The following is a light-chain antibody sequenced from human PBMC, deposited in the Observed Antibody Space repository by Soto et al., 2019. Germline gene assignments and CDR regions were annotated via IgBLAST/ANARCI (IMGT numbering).Light chain of an antibody. V-gene: IGLV2-14*01. J-gene: IGLJ3*02. CDR2: EVS. CDR3: SSYTSSSTWV. Sequence: QSALTQPASVSGAPGQWITISCTGTSSDVGGYNYVSWYQQHPGKAPKLMIYEVSNRPSGVSNRFSGSKSGNTASLTISGLQAEDEADYYCSSYTSSSTWVFGGGTKVTVL. CDR1: SSDVGGYNY.